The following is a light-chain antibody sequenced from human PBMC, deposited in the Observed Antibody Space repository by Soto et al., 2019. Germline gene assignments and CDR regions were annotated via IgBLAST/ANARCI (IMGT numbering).Light chain of an antibody. Sequence: QLVLTQSPSASASLGASVKLTCTLSSGHSNYPVVWHQQQPEKGPRYLMKLNSDGSHYKGDGIPDRFSGSSSGAERYLTISSLQSEDEGDYYCQTWGSGIAVFGGGTQLTVL. V-gene: IGLV4-69*02. CDR3: QTWGSGIAV. CDR1: SGHSNYP. J-gene: IGLJ7*01. CDR2: LNSDGSH.